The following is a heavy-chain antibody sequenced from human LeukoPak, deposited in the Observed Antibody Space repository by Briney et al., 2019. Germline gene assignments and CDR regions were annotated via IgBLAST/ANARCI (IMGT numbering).Heavy chain of an antibody. CDR2: IYENDEK. Sequence: SGPTLVKPTQTLTLTCTFSGCSFSSGGVGVGWIRQPPGGALEWLGVIYENDEKLYSSSLQNRLSITKDTSKNQVVLTMANMDPVDTATYYCAHRHRGVASDIWGQGTMVTVSS. V-gene: IGHV2-5*01. CDR1: GCSFSSGGVG. J-gene: IGHJ3*02. D-gene: IGHD2-15*01. CDR3: AHRHRGVASDI.